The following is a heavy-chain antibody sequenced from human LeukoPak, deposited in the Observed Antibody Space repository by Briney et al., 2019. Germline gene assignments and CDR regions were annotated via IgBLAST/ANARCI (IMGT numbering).Heavy chain of an antibody. D-gene: IGHD1-26*01. V-gene: IGHV3-23*01. CDR1: GFTFSSYA. Sequence: PGGSLRLSCAASGFTFSSYAMSWVRQAPGKGLEWVSAISGSGGSTYYADSVKGRFTIFRDNSKNTLYLQMNSLRAEDTAVYYCAKALPWELLRAVDYWGQGTLVTVSS. J-gene: IGHJ4*02. CDR3: AKALPWELLRAVDY. CDR2: ISGSGGST.